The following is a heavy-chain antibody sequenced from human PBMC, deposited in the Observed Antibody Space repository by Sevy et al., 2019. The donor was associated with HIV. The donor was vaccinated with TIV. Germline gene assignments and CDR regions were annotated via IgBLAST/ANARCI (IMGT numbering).Heavy chain of an antibody. CDR3: ARDNGGADY. J-gene: IGHJ4*02. D-gene: IGHD2-8*01. CDR2: INPNNGGT. Sequence: ASVKVSCKAFGYTFTDYYMNWVRQAPGQGLEWMGWINPNNGGTKYAQKFQGRVTMTRDTSISTVYMELSRLRSDDTAVYYCARDNGGADYWGQGTLVTVSS. CDR1: GYTFTDYY. V-gene: IGHV1-2*02.